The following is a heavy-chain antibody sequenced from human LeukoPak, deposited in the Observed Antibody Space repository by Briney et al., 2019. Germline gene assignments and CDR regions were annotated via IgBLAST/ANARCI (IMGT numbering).Heavy chain of an antibody. D-gene: IGHD3-10*01. CDR1: GFTFSSYS. J-gene: IGHJ4*02. V-gene: IGHV3-21*01. CDR3: ARVGLGSRFDY. Sequence: GGSLRLSCAVSGFTFSSYSMNWVRQAPGKGLEWVSSISSSSSYIYYADSVKGRFTISRDNAKNSLYLQMNSLRAEDTAVYYCARVGLGSRFDYWGQGTLVTVSS. CDR2: ISSSSSYI.